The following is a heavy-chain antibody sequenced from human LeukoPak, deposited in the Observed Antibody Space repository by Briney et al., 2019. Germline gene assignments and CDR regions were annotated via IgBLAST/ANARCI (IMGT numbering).Heavy chain of an antibody. CDR1: GFTFSSYG. CDR2: ISYDGGNK. CDR3: AKDRDYFDY. Sequence: GGSLRLSCAASGFTFSSYGMHWVRQAPGKGLEWVAVISYDGGNKYYADSVKGRFTISRDNSKNTLYLQMNSLRAEDTAVYYCAKDRDYFDYWGQGTLVTVSS. V-gene: IGHV3-30*18. J-gene: IGHJ4*02.